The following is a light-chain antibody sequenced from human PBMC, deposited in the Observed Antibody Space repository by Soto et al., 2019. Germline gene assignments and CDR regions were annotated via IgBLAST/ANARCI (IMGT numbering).Light chain of an antibody. V-gene: IGLV2-14*03. CDR2: DDS. CDR3: SSYTSSSLHV. J-gene: IGLJ1*01. Sequence: QAVVTQPASVSGSPGQSITISCTGTSSDVGGYNYVSWYQQHPGKAPKLMIYDDSNRPSGVSNRFSGSKSGNTASLTISGLQAEDEADYYCSSYTSSSLHVFGTGTKLTVL. CDR1: SSDVGGYNY.